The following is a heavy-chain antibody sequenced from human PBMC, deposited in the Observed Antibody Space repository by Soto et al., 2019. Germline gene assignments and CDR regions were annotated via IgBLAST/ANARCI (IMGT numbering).Heavy chain of an antibody. D-gene: IGHD2-2*01. V-gene: IGHV4-31*03. J-gene: IGHJ4*02. CDR1: GGSITSSGYY. Sequence: QVQLQESGPGLVKPSQTLSLTCTVSGGSITSSGYYWSWIRQHPGEGLEWIGFTSNSGSTSYNPSLKSRVTISVDTSSTQFSLNLKSVTAADTPVYYCARGGGSTKVDYWGQGTLVTVSP. CDR3: ARGGGSTKVDY. CDR2: TSNSGST.